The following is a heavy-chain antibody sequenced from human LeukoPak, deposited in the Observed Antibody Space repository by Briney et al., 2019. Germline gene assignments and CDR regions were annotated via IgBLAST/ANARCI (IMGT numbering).Heavy chain of an antibody. V-gene: IGHV4-59*01. CDR1: GGSIDDYY. CDR3: ARGVTQ. Sequence: SETLSLTCTVSGGSIDDYYWSWIRQPPGKGLEWIGYIYYAGSTSYNPSLQSRLTISIDTSKTQFSLRLTSVTAADTAVYFCARGVTQWGQGTLVTVSS. CDR2: IYYAGST. J-gene: IGHJ4*02. D-gene: IGHD2-21*02.